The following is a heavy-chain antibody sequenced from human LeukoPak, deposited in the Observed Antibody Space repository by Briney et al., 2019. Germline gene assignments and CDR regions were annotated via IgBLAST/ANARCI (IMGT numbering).Heavy chain of an antibody. D-gene: IGHD2-15*01. V-gene: IGHV4-39*01. J-gene: IGHJ4*02. CDR2: IYYSGTT. CDR3: ARRGSGSRGDFDY. CDR1: GGSISASSYY. Sequence: PSETLSLTCTVSGGSISASSYYWGWIRQPPGKGLEWIATIYYSGTTYYNPSLKSRVTISVDTSKNQFSLNLSSVTAADTAVYYCARRGSGSRGDFDYCGEGALVTVS.